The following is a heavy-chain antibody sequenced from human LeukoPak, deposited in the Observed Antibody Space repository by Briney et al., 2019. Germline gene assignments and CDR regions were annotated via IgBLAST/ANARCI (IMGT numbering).Heavy chain of an antibody. V-gene: IGHV3-74*01. CDR3: ARSRWLDAFDY. Sequence: GGSLRLSCAASGFTFSSYWMHWIRQAPGKGLVWVSRINSDGSTTNYADSVKGRFTISRDNAKNTLYLQMNSLRADDTAVYYCARSRWLDAFDYWGQGTLVTVSS. J-gene: IGHJ4*02. D-gene: IGHD6-19*01. CDR2: INSDGSTT. CDR1: GFTFSSYW.